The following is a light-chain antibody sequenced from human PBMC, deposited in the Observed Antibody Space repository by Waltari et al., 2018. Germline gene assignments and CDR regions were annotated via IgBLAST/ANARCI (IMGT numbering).Light chain of an antibody. Sequence: DIQMTQSPSTLSESVGDRVTIPGRASQSISSWLAWYQQKPGKAPKLLYYKASSLESGVPSRFSGSGSGTEFTLTISSLQPDDFATYYCQQYNSYSLFTFGPGTKVDIK. CDR1: QSISSW. V-gene: IGKV1-5*03. CDR3: QQYNSYSLFT. CDR2: KAS. J-gene: IGKJ3*01.